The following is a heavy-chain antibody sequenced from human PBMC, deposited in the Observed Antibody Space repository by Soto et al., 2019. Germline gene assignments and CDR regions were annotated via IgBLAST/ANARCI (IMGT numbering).Heavy chain of an antibody. CDR1: GFTLISYA. Sequence: QVQLVESGGGVVQPGRSLRLSCEASGFTLISYAMQWVRQAPGKGLEWVAVISYDGNKKYYADSVKGRFTISRDNSKNTVYLQMNSLRVEDTAVNYCERERWEGAFDIWGQGTMVTVSS. CDR3: ERERWEGAFDI. CDR2: ISYDGNKK. D-gene: IGHD1-26*01. J-gene: IGHJ3*02. V-gene: IGHV3-30-3*01.